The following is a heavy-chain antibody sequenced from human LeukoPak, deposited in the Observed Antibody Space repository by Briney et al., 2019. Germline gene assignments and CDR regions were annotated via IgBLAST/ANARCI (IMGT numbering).Heavy chain of an antibody. J-gene: IGHJ6*03. Sequence: PGGSLRLSCAASGFTFSTYAMSWVRQAPGKGLEWVSGISGSGGSTYYADSVKGRFTISRDNSKNTLYLQMNSLRAEDTAVYYCAKGLGAYYYYMDVWGKGTTVTVSS. CDR1: GFTFSTYA. V-gene: IGHV3-23*01. CDR3: AKGLGAYYYYMDV. D-gene: IGHD5/OR15-5a*01. CDR2: ISGSGGST.